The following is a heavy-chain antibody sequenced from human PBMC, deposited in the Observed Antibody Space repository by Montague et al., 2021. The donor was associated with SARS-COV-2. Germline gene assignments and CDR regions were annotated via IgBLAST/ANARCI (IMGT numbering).Heavy chain of an antibody. D-gene: IGHD3-3*01. CDR1: GFTFSSYG. CDR2: IWYDGSNK. CDR3: ARDLGNLYDFWSTSYGMDV. V-gene: IGHV3-33*01. J-gene: IGHJ6*02. Sequence: SLRLSCAASGFTFSSYGMHWVRQAPGKGLEWVAVIWYDGSNKYYADSVKGRFTISRDNSKNTLYLQMNSLRAEDTAVYYCARDLGNLYDFWSTSYGMDVWGQGTTVTVSS.